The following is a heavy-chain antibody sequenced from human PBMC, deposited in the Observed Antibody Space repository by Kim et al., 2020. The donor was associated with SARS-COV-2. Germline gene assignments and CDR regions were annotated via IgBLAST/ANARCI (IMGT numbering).Heavy chain of an antibody. CDR2: IYYSGST. J-gene: IGHJ4*02. V-gene: IGHV4-39*01. CDR1: GGSISSSSYY. CDR3: ATDYGGYNTKGPIDY. D-gene: IGHD4-17*01. Sequence: SETLSLTCTVSGGSISSSSYYWGWIRQPPGKGLEWIGSIYYSGSTYYNPSLKSRVTISVDTSKNQFSLKLSSVTAADTAVYYCATDYGGYNTKGPIDYWGQGTLVTVSS.